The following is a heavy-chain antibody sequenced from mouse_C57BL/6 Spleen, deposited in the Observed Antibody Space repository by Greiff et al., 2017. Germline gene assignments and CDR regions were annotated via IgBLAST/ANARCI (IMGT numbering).Heavy chain of an antibody. D-gene: IGHD2-1*01. Sequence: EVKLVESGGDLVKPGGSLKLSCAASGFTFSSYGMSWVRQTPDKRLEWVATISSGGSYTYYPDSVKGRFTISRDNAKNTLYLQMSSLKSEDTAMYYCAGHNGNYGYFDVWGTGTTVTVSS. J-gene: IGHJ1*03. V-gene: IGHV5-6*01. CDR1: GFTFSSYG. CDR3: AGHNGNYGYFDV. CDR2: ISSGGSYT.